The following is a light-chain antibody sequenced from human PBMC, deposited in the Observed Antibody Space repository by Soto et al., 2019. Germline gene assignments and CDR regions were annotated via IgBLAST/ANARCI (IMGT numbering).Light chain of an antibody. CDR1: QSVSSSY. CDR2: GAS. CDR3: QQYGSSPLT. Sequence: EIVLTQSPGTLSFSPGERGTLSCRASQSVSSSYLAWYQQKPGQAPRLLIYGASSRATGIPDRFSGSGSGTDFTLTISRLEPEDFAVYYCQQYGSSPLTFGGGTKVDI. J-gene: IGKJ4*01. V-gene: IGKV3-20*01.